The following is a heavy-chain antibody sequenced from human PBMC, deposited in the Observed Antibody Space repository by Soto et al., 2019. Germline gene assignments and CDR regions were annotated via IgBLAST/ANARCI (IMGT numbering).Heavy chain of an antibody. Sequence: GGSLRLSCAASGFTFSDYSMQWVRQAPGKGLEWVAVVSNDGKIEYYADSLKGRFSISRDNSKNSLYLQMNSLRSEDTALYYCAREVGTTFRLDCWGQGTLVTVSS. V-gene: IGHV3-30*04. J-gene: IGHJ4*02. CDR3: AREVGTTFRLDC. D-gene: IGHD1-26*01. CDR1: GFTFSDYS. CDR2: VSNDGKIE.